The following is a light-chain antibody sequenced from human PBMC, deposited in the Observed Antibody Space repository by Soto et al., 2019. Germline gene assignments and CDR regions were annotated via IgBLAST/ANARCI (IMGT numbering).Light chain of an antibody. J-gene: IGKJ5*01. CDR2: DAS. CDR1: QSVSSY. CDR3: QQRSNWPPIT. V-gene: IGKV3-11*01. Sequence: EIVLTPSPATLSLSPGDRATLSCRASQSVSSYLAWYQQKPGQAPRLLIYDASNRATGIPARFSGSGSGTDFTLTISSLEPEDFAVYYCQQRSNWPPITFGQGTRLEIK.